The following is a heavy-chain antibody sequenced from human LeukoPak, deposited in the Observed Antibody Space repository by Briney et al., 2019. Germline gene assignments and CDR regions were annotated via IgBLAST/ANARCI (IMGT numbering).Heavy chain of an antibody. V-gene: IGHV3-15*01. CDR3: STGFYCSGDSCYYGFFQH. J-gene: IGHJ1*01. CDR1: GFTFSNVW. D-gene: IGHD2-15*01. CDR2: IKSKTDGGTT. Sequence: GGSLGLSCVASGFTFSNVWMTWVRQAPGKGLEWVGRIKSKTDGGTTDYAAPVKGRFTISRDDSKNMLYLQMNSLKTEDTAVYYCSTGFYCSGDSCYYGFFQHWGQGTLVTVSS.